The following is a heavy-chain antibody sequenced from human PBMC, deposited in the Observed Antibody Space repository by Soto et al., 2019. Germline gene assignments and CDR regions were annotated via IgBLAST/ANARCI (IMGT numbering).Heavy chain of an antibody. CDR3: ARDAAYYFDTTNDYFFYY. Sequence: SETLSLTCTVSAGSINSGDYYWSWIRQTPGKGLEWIGYISYSGSTHYNPSLKSRLTISLDTSKNHFSLTLRSVTAADTAVYYCARDAAYYFDTTNDYFFYYWGQGTLVTVSS. V-gene: IGHV4-30-4*01. D-gene: IGHD3-22*01. J-gene: IGHJ4*02. CDR1: AGSINSGDYY. CDR2: ISYSGST.